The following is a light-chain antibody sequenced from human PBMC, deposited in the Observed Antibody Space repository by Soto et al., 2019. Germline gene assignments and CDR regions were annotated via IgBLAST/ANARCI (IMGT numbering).Light chain of an antibody. V-gene: IGKV3D-20*02. Sequence: EFVLTQSPGTLSLSPGERATLSCRASQTVRNNYLAWYQQKPGQAPRLLIYDASSRATGIPDRFSGGGSGTDFTLTISSLEPEDFAVYYCQQRSHWPTFGQGTRLEIK. J-gene: IGKJ5*01. CDR3: QQRSHWPT. CDR2: DAS. CDR1: QTVRNNY.